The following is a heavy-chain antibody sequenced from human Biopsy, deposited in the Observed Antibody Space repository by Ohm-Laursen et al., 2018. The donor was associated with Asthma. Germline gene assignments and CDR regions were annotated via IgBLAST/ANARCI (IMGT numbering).Heavy chain of an antibody. CDR2: ISYDGTNK. V-gene: IGHV3-30-3*01. CDR1: GFTFSDYD. J-gene: IGHJ6*02. CDR3: ARDLRSDNWNPWGMDV. D-gene: IGHD1-20*01. Sequence: SSLRLSCAASGFTFSDYDMHWVRQAPGKGLEWVAVISYDGTNKDYADSVKGRFTFSRDNSQNTLSLEMNSLRVEDTAVYYCARDLRSDNWNPWGMDVWGQGTTVTVSS.